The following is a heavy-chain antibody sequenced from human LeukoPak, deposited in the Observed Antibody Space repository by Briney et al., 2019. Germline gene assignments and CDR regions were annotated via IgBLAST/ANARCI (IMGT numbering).Heavy chain of an antibody. J-gene: IGHJ4*02. Sequence: GASVKVSCKASGYTFTGYYMHWVRQAPGQGLEWMGWTNPNSGGTNYAQKFQGRVTMTRDTSISTAYMELSRLRSDDTAVYYCARVGLDYYYDSSGYYEYYFDYWGQGTLVTVSS. D-gene: IGHD3-22*01. CDR2: TNPNSGGT. CDR3: ARVGLDYYYDSSGYYEYYFDY. V-gene: IGHV1-2*02. CDR1: GYTFTGYY.